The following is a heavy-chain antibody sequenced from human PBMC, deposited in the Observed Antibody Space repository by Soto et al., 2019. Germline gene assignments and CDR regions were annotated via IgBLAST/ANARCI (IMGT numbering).Heavy chain of an antibody. V-gene: IGHV1-18*01. CDR3: AREGSAPYYYYGMDV. D-gene: IGHD6-19*01. CDR2: INGYNGNT. CDR1: GYTFTTYG. J-gene: IGHJ6*02. Sequence: QVQLEQSGAEVKKPGDSMKVSCKASGYTFTTYGISWVRQAPGQGLEWMGWINGYNGNTDYPQKLQGRVTTTTDTSTSTAYMELRSLRSDDTAVYYCAREGSAPYYYYGMDVWGQGTTVTVSS.